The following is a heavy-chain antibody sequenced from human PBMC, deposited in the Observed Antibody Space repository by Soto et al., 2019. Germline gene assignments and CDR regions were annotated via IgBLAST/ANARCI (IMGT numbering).Heavy chain of an antibody. V-gene: IGHV3-11*01. CDR2: ISSSGSTI. Sequence: PGGSLSLSCAASGFTFSDYYMSWIRQAPGKGLEWVSYISSSGSTIYYADAVKGRFTISRDNAKNSLYLQMNSLRAEDTAVYYFARMPPTLYLDVWGQGTTVTVSS. D-gene: IGHD2-8*01. CDR3: ARMPPTLYLDV. J-gene: IGHJ6*02. CDR1: GFTFSDYY.